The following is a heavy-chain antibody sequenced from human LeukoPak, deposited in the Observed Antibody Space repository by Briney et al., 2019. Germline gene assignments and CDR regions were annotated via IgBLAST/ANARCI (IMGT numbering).Heavy chain of an antibody. J-gene: IGHJ3*02. CDR3: AGVDYYDSSGYYYDAFDI. Sequence: HSQTLSLTCAVSGGSISSGGYSWSWIRQPPGKGLEWIGYIYYSGSTNYNPSLKSRVTISVDTSKNQFSLKLSSVTAADTAVYYCAGVDYYDSSGYYYDAFDIWGQGTMVTVSS. V-gene: IGHV4-61*08. CDR2: IYYSGST. D-gene: IGHD3-22*01. CDR1: GGSISSGGYS.